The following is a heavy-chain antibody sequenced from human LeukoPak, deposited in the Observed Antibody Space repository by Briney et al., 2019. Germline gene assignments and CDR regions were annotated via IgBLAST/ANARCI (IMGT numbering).Heavy chain of an antibody. J-gene: IGHJ4*02. Sequence: GGSPRLSCAASGFTVSSNYMNWVRQAPGKGLEWVSVISSGGTTYYADSVKGRCTISRDSSKSTLYLQMNSLRAEDTAVYYCAKDLLYSDVWGSYRPNPLDYWGQGTLVTVSS. V-gene: IGHV3-53*01. CDR3: AKDLLYSDVWGSYRPNPLDY. D-gene: IGHD3-16*02. CDR1: GFTVSSNY. CDR2: ISSGGTT.